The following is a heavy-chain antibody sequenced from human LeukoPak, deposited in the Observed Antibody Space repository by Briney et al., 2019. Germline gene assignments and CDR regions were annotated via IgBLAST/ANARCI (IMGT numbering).Heavy chain of an antibody. CDR1: GFTFSSYT. CDR3: AKSLLLTTFDS. J-gene: IGHJ4*02. V-gene: IGHV3-23*01. D-gene: IGHD4-11*01. Sequence: GGSLRLSCAASGFTFSSYTMSWVRQAPGKGLEWVSAISGSGGSTYYADSVKGRFTISRDNSKNTLYLQMDSLRAEDTAVYYCAKSLLLTTFDSWGQGTLVTVSS. CDR2: ISGSGGST.